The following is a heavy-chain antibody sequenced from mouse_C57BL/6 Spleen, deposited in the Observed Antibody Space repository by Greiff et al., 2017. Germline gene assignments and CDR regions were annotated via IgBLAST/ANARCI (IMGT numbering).Heavy chain of an antibody. J-gene: IGHJ3*01. D-gene: IGHD2-3*01. CDR2: SRNKANDYTT. V-gene: IGHV7-1*01. CDR3: ARDAGDYDGYPFAY. Sequence: EVLLVESGGGLVQSGRSLRLSCATSGFTFSDFYMEWVRQAPGKGLEWIAASRNKANDYTTEYSASVKGRFIVSRDTSQSILYLQMNALRAEDTDIYYGARDAGDYDGYPFAYWGQGTLVTVSA. CDR1: GFTFSDFY.